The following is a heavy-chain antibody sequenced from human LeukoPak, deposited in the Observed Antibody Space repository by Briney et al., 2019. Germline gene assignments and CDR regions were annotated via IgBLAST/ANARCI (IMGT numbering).Heavy chain of an antibody. CDR1: GFTFSSYS. CDR2: ISSSSSYI. V-gene: IGHV3-21*01. J-gene: IGHJ6*02. D-gene: IGHD3-10*01. Sequence: PGGSLRLSCAASGFTFSSYSMNWVRQAPGKGLEWVSSISSSSSYIYYADSVKGRFTISRDNAKNSLYLQMNSLRAEDTAVYYCARGRVMVRGHMDVWGQGTTVTVSS. CDR3: ARGRVMVRGHMDV.